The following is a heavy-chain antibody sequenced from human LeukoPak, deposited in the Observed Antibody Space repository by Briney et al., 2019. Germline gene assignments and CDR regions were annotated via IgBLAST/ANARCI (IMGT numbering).Heavy chain of an antibody. J-gene: IGHJ6*02. V-gene: IGHV1-69*04. CDR2: IIPILGIA. CDR1: GGTFSSYA. CDR3: ASLVVRAAGADV. D-gene: IGHD3-16*02. Sequence: PGASVKVSCRASGGTFSSYAISWVRQAPGQGLEWMGRIIPILGIANYAQKFQGRVTITADKSTSTAYMELSSLRSEDTAVYYCASLVVRAAGADVWGQGTTVTVSS.